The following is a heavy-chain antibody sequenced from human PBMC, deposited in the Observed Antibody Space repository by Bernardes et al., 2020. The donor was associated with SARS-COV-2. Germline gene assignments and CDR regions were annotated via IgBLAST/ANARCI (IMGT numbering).Heavy chain of an antibody. Sequence: GESLKISCKGSGYSFTSYWIGWVRQMPGKGLEWMGIIYPGDSDTRYSPSFQGQVTISADKSISTAYLQWSSLKASDTAMYYCARHRPETGWFGELLHSYYFDYWGQGTLVTVSS. CDR1: GYSFTSYW. CDR2: IYPGDSDT. D-gene: IGHD3-10*01. J-gene: IGHJ4*02. V-gene: IGHV5-51*01. CDR3: ARHRPETGWFGELLHSYYFDY.